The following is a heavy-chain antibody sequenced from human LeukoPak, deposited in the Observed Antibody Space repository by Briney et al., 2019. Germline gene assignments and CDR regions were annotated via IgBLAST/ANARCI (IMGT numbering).Heavy chain of an antibody. CDR2: ISSSGSTI. J-gene: IGHJ3*02. D-gene: IGHD6-13*01. Sequence: GGSLRLSCAASGFTFSDYYMSWIRQAPGKGLEWVSYISSSGSTIYYADSVKGRFTISRDNSKNTLYLQMNSLRAEDTAVYYCAKDLTPTLSWMAAAATDAFDIWGQGTMVTVSS. CDR1: GFTFSDYY. V-gene: IGHV3-11*01. CDR3: AKDLTPTLSWMAAAATDAFDI.